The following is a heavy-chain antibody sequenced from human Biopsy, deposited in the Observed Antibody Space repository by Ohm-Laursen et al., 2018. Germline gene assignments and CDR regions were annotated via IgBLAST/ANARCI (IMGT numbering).Heavy chain of an antibody. J-gene: IGHJ4*02. V-gene: IGHV4-59*01. CDR2: IYYTGHT. Sequence: TLSLTWTVSGGSIKSYYWNWIRQSPGKGLEWIGFIYYTGHTSYNPSLKSRATISVDTSKNQFSLKVISVTAADTAVYYCARLTGDPSYWGQGILVTVSS. D-gene: IGHD7-27*01. CDR1: GGSIKSYY. CDR3: ARLTGDPSY.